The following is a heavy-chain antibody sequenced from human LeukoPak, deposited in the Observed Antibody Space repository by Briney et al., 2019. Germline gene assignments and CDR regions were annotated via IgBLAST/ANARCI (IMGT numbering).Heavy chain of an antibody. V-gene: IGHV3-7*01. CDR1: GFTFNSYW. Sequence: GGSLRLSCVASGFTFNSYWMTWVRQAPGKGLEWLANIKEDGSIQYYLDSVRGRFTISRDNAKTSVYLQLNSLRADDTAVYYCARDVWTGVSVSDYWGQGTLVTVSS. D-gene: IGHD5/OR15-5a*01. CDR2: IKEDGSIQ. J-gene: IGHJ4*02. CDR3: ARDVWTGVSVSDY.